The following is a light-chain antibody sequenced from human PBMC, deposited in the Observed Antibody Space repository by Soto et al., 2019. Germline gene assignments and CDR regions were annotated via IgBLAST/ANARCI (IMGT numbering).Light chain of an antibody. J-gene: IGLJ3*02. V-gene: IGLV2-14*01. CDR2: EVR. Sequence: QSVLTQPPSASGSPGQSTTISCSGTISDVGGNNYVSWYQHHPGKAPKVIIYEVRKWPSGVSNRFSGSKSGNTASLTISGLQAEDEADYYCSSYTSSGTWVFGGGTKLTVL. CDR1: ISDVGGNNY. CDR3: SSYTSSGTWV.